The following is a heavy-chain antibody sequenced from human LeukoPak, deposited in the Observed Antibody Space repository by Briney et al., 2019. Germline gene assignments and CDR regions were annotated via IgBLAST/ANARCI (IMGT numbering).Heavy chain of an antibody. D-gene: IGHD3-10*01. J-gene: IGHJ6*03. CDR1: GFTFSSYA. V-gene: IGHV3-23*01. Sequence: PGGSLRLSCAASGFTFSSYAMSWVRQAPGKGLEWVSAISGSGGSTYYADSVKGRFTISRDNSKNTLYLQMNSLRAEDTAVYYCAKMSEAGRGYYYMDVWGKGTTVTVSS. CDR3: AKMSEAGRGYYYMDV. CDR2: ISGSGGST.